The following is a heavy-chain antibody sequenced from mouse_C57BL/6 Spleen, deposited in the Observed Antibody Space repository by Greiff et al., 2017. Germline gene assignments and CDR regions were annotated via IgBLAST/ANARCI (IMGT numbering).Heavy chain of an antibody. D-gene: IGHD2-3*01. J-gene: IGHJ1*03. CDR2: INPSNGGT. V-gene: IGHV1-53*01. CDR3: ARRHGYYVGWYCDV. Sequence: QVQLQQPGTELVKPGASVKLSCKASGYTFTSYWMHWVKQRPGQGLEWIGNINPSNGGTIYNEKFKSKATLTVAKTSITAYMQLSSLTSEDSAVYYCARRHGYYVGWYCDVWGTGTTVTVSS. CDR1: GYTFTSYW.